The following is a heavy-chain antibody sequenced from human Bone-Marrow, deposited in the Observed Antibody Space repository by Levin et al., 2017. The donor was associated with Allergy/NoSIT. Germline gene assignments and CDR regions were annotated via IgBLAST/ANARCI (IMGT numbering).Heavy chain of an antibody. V-gene: IGHV3-7*01. CDR3: VSGSF. J-gene: IGHJ4*02. CDR2: IKPDGSEK. D-gene: IGHD3-16*02. Sequence: GGSLRLSCVASGLTFSSMWMRWVRQAPGKGLEWVANIKPDGSEKKYVDSVKGRFTISRDNTKNSLYLQMNSLTAEDTAVYFCVSGSFWGQGTLVTVSS. CDR1: GLTFSSMW.